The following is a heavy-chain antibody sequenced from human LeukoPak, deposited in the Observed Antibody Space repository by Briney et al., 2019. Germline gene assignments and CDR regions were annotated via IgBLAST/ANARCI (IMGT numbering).Heavy chain of an antibody. J-gene: IGHJ4*02. Sequence: SETLSLTCTVSGGSIGSNGYYWGWIRQPPGKGLEWIGSIYYIGSTYDSSSLKSRVTTSLDTSKNQFSLKLSSVTAADTAIYYCARTLAGKLVFDYWGQGTLVTVSS. CDR2: IYYIGST. CDR3: ARTLAGKLVFDY. CDR1: GGSIGSNGYY. V-gene: IGHV4-39*07. D-gene: IGHD6-19*01.